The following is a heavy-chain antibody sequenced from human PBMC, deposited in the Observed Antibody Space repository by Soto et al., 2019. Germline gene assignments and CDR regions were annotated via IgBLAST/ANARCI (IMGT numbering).Heavy chain of an antibody. J-gene: IGHJ3*02. CDR2: IANGDNHI. V-gene: IGHV3-21*01. D-gene: IGHD2-2*01. CDR3: ARENGHCTDACNRGAFDI. CDR1: GFTFSEYS. Sequence: EEQVVESGGGLVKPGGSLRLSCAASGFTFSEYSMLWVRQAPERGLEWLSFIANGDNHIFYSDSVKGRFTISRDNAKNSVYLQLNSLRADDSAVYYCARENGHCTDACNRGAFDIWGQGTMVTVSS.